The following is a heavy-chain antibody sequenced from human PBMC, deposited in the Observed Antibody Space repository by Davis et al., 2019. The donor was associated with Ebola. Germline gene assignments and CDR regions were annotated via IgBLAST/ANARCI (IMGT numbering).Heavy chain of an antibody. CDR1: GFIFSDSI. CDR3: VAGLGFSEYDS. J-gene: IGHJ5*01. D-gene: IGHD5-12*01. V-gene: IGHV3-73*01. CDR2: IRSRASNYAT. Sequence: PGGSLRLSCATSGFIFSDSIMHWVRQASGKGLEWVGRIRSRASNYATTYGASVKGRFTISRDDSRNTVYLQMNSLKPEDTGVYYCVAGLGFSEYDSWGQGTLVTVSS.